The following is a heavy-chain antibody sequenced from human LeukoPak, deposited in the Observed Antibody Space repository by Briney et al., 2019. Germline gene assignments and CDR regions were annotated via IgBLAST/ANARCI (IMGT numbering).Heavy chain of an antibody. J-gene: IGHJ4*02. CDR1: GFTFSSYW. CDR3: ASATTIFGPLPPRY. V-gene: IGHV3-74*01. D-gene: IGHD3-3*01. Sequence: PGGSLRLSCAASGFTFSSYWMHWVRQAPGKGLVWVSRINSDGSNTHYADSVKGRFTISRDNAKNTLYLQMNSLRAEDTAVYYCASATTIFGPLPPRYWGLGTLVTVSS. CDR2: INSDGSNT.